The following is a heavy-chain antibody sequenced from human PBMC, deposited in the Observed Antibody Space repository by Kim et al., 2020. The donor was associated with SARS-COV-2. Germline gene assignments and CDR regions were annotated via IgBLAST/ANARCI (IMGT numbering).Heavy chain of an antibody. J-gene: IGHJ3*02. CDR3: AKDRGQLWLCDAFDI. D-gene: IGHD5-18*01. V-gene: IGHV3-33*06. Sequence: DSVKGRFTISRDNSKNTLYLQMNSLRAEDTAVYYCAKDRGQLWLCDAFDIWGQGTMVTVSS.